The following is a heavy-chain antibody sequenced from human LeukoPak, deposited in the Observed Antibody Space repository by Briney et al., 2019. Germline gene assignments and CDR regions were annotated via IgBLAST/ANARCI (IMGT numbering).Heavy chain of an antibody. D-gene: IGHD5-18*01. CDR2: IYYSGST. Sequence: SETLSLTCTVSGGSISSSGYYWGWLRQAPGKGLEWIGNIYYSGSTNYNPSLKSRVTMSVDTSKNQFSLKLSSVTAADTAVYYCAREDTAMVTYWGQGTLVTVSS. J-gene: IGHJ4*02. CDR1: GGSISSSGYY. V-gene: IGHV4-39*07. CDR3: AREDTAMVTY.